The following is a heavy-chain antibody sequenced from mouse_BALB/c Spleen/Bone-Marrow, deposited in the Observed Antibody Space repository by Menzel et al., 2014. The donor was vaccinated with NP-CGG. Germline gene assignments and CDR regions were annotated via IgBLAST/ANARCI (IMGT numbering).Heavy chain of an antibody. CDR1: GFTFSYYA. CDR3: ARDSSGYFDY. Sequence: EVHLVESGGGLVKPGGSLKLSCAASGFTFSYYAMSWVRQSPEKSLEWVAEISSGGSYAYYPDTVTGRFTISRDNAKNTPYLEMSSLRSEDTAMYYCARDSSGYFDYWGQGTTLTVSS. CDR2: ISSGGSYA. V-gene: IGHV5-9-4*01. J-gene: IGHJ2*01. D-gene: IGHD3-1*01.